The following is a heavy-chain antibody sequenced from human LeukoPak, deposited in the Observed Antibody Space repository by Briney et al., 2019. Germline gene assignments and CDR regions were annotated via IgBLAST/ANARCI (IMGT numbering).Heavy chain of an antibody. J-gene: IGHJ4*02. CDR1: GYSISSGYY. CDR2: IHTSGDT. CDR3: ARGPPPDFDY. Sequence: SETLSLTCTVSGYSISSGYYWGWIRQPPGKGLEWIGRIHTSGDTNYNPSLKSRVTMSVDTSKNQFSLKLSSVTAADTAVYYCARGPPPDFDYWGQGTLVTVSS. V-gene: IGHV4-38-2*02.